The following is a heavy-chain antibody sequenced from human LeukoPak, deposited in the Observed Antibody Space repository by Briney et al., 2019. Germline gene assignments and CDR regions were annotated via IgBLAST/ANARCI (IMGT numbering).Heavy chain of an antibody. D-gene: IGHD3-10*01. V-gene: IGHV3-48*04. CDR1: GFTFSNYP. CDR2: ISSSSTTI. Sequence: GGSLRLSCVASGFTFSNYPMHWVRQAPGKGLEWVSYISSSSTTIYYADSVKGRFTISRDNAKNSLYLQMNSLRAEDTAVYYCARDGSGSEPNAFDIWGQGTMVTVSS. CDR3: ARDGSGSEPNAFDI. J-gene: IGHJ3*02.